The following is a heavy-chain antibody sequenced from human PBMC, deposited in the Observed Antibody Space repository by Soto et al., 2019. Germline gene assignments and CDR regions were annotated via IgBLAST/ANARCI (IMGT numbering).Heavy chain of an antibody. J-gene: IGHJ5*02. Sequence: QVQLVQSGAEVKKPGASVKVSCKASGNTFTNYDINWVRQATGQGLEYLGWMNPNSGDTAYVQKFQGRVTMTWDTSITTAYVELRSLRSEDTAVYFCARGVKYGAYSRWFAPWGQGTLVTVSS. CDR3: ARGVKYGAYSRWFAP. CDR2: MNPNSGDT. CDR1: GNTFTNYD. D-gene: IGHD4-17*01. V-gene: IGHV1-8*01.